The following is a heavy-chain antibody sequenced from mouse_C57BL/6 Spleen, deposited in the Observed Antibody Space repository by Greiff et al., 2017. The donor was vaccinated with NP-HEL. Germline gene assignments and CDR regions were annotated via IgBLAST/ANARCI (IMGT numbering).Heavy chain of an antibody. V-gene: IGHV1-26*01. Sequence: EVQLQQSGPELVKPGASVKISCKASGYTFTDYYMNWVKQSHGKSLEWIGDINPNNGGTSYNQKFKGKATLTVDKSSSTAYMELRSLTSEDSAVYYCARRSYPGDYFDYWGQGTTLTVSS. J-gene: IGHJ2*01. CDR2: INPNNGGT. CDR1: GYTFTDYY. D-gene: IGHD6-1*01. CDR3: ARRSYPGDYFDY.